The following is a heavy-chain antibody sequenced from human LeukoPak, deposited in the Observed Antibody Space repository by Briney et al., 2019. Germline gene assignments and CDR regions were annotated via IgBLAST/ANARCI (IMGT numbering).Heavy chain of an antibody. CDR1: GVSMSTYY. CDR2: IHYSGST. D-gene: IGHD3-10*01. CDR3: ARDIYGSGYGFFDY. J-gene: IGHJ4*02. V-gene: IGHV4-59*01. Sequence: ASETLSLTCTVSGVSMSTYYWSWIRQSPGKGLEWLAYIHYSGSTNINPSLKGRLATSIDTSKNQFSLKVNSVTAADTAVYYCARDIYGSGYGFFDYWGQGTLVTVSS.